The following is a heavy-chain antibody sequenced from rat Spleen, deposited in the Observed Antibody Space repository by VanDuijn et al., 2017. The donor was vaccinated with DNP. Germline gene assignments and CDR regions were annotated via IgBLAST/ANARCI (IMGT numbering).Heavy chain of an antibody. Sequence: EVQLVETGGGLVQPGRSLKLSCVASGFTFSGYWMYWIRQAPGRGLEWVASINTDGDTTQYPDSVKGRFTVSRDNAKSGLYLQMNSLKSEDTATYYCARGSTSIYWYFDFWGPGTMVTVSS. V-gene: IGHV5-58*01. CDR1: GFTFSGYW. D-gene: IGHD3-1*01. J-gene: IGHJ1*01. CDR2: INTDGDTT. CDR3: ARGSTSIYWYFDF.